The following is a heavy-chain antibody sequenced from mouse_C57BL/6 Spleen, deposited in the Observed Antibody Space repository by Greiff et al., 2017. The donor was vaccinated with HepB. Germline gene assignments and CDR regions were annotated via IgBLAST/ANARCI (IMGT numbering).Heavy chain of an antibody. V-gene: IGHV5-17*01. CDR3: AQGYYGSSYWFAY. CDR2: ISSGSSTI. CDR1: GFTFSDYG. J-gene: IGHJ3*01. D-gene: IGHD1-1*01. Sequence: VQVVESGGGLVKPGGSLKLSCAASGFTFSDYGMHWVRQAPEKGLEWVAYISSGSSTIYYADTVKGRFTISRDNAKNTLFLQMTSLRSEDTAMYYCAQGYYGSSYWFAYWGQGTLVTVSA.